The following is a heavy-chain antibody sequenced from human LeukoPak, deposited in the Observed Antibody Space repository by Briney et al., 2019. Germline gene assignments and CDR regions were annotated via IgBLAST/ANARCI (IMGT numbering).Heavy chain of an antibody. J-gene: IGHJ4*02. V-gene: IGHV3-73*01. CDR2: IRSKANSYAT. Sequence: GGSLRLSCAASGFTFSGSAMHWVRQASGKGLEWVGRIRSKANSYATAYAASVKGRFTISRDDSKNTAYLQMNSLKTEDTAVYYCAKDEGYLGIFDYWGQGTLVTVSS. D-gene: IGHD7-27*01. CDR1: GFTFSGSA. CDR3: AKDEGYLGIFDY.